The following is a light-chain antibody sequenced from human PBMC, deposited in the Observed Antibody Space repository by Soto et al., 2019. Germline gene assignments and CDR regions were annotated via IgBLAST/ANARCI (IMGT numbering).Light chain of an antibody. CDR3: QQCNSYPPT. CDR1: QSISSW. CDR2: KAS. Sequence: DIQMTQSPSTLSASVGDRVTITCRASQSISSWLAWYQQKPGKAPKVLIYKASNLQSGVRSRFSGSGSGTDFTLTISSLQPDDFATYYCQQCNSYPPTFGQGTTVDIK. J-gene: IGKJ1*01. V-gene: IGKV1-5*03.